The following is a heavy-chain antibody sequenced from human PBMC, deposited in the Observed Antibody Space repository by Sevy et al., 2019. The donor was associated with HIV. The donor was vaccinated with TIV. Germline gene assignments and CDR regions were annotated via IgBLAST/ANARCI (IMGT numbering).Heavy chain of an antibody. CDR2: ISYDGSNK. J-gene: IGHJ4*02. D-gene: IGHD3-16*02. CDR1: GLTFSNYA. V-gene: IGHV3-30*09. CDR3: ARASHMITFGGVIVIDGIDY. Sequence: GGFLRLSCAASGLTFSNYAIHWVRQAPGKGLEWVAVISYDGSNKDYADSVKGRFAISRDNSKNTLYLQMNSLRVEDTAVYYCARASHMITFGGVIVIDGIDYWGQGTLVTVSS.